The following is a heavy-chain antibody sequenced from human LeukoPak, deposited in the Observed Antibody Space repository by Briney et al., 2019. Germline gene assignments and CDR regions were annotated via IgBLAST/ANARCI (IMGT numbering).Heavy chain of an antibody. V-gene: IGHV3-23*01. CDR3: AKDPGGSYDFWSGYYYFDY. CDR2: ISGSGGST. CDR1: GFTFSNHA. D-gene: IGHD3-3*01. J-gene: IGHJ4*02. Sequence: GGSLRLSCAASGFTFSNHAMSWVRQAPGKGLEWVSAISGSGGSTYYADSVKGRFTISRDNSKNTLYLQMNSLRAEDTAVYYCAKDPGGSYDFWSGYYYFDYWGQGTLDTVSS.